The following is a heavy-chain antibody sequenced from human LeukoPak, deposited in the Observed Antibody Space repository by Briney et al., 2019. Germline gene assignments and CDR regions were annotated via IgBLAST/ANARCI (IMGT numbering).Heavy chain of an antibody. Sequence: ASLKVSCRASGYTFTGPYIHWMRQAPEQGLEWMGWINPNSGGTKYAQQFQGRVTVTRDTSTSTVYMELSGLRADDTAAYYCARVEYCTKGVCINFDLWGQGTLVTVSS. CDR2: INPNSGGT. D-gene: IGHD2-8*01. J-gene: IGHJ4*02. V-gene: IGHV1-2*02. CDR1: GYTFTGPY. CDR3: ARVEYCTKGVCINFDL.